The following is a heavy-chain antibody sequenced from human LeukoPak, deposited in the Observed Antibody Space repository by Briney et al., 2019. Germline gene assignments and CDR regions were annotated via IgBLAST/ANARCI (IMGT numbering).Heavy chain of an antibody. J-gene: IGHJ4*02. CDR3: ARDQYPLKY. CDR2: ISAYNGDT. V-gene: IGHV1-18*01. D-gene: IGHD2-2*02. CDR1: GYTFTTYG. Sequence: ASVKVSCKASGYTFTTYGFTWVRQAPRQGLEWMGWISAYNGDTNYAQKFQGRISMTTDTSTNTANLEVRSLRSDDTAVYYCARDQYPLKYWGQGTLVTVSS.